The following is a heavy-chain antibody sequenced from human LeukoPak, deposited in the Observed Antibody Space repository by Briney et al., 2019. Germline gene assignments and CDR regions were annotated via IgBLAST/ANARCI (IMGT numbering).Heavy chain of an antibody. CDR3: ARVNEAVAGTDY. J-gene: IGHJ4*02. CDR2: ISSSSSYI. V-gene: IGHV3-21*01. Sequence: PGRSLRLSCAASGFTFSTYGMHWVRQAQGKGLEWVSSISSSSSYIYYADSVKDRFTISRDNAKNSLYLQMNSLRAEDTAVYYCARVNEAVAGTDYWGQGTLVTVSS. CDR1: GFTFSTYG. D-gene: IGHD6-19*01.